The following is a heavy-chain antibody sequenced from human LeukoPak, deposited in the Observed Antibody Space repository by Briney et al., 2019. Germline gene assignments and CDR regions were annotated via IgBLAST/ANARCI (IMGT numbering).Heavy chain of an antibody. V-gene: IGHV4-31*03. CDR2: IFYNGTT. CDR1: GGSIISYGYY. Sequence: PSETLSLTCSVSGGSIISYGYYWTWIRQYPGKGLEWIGSIFYNGTTYYNPSFKGRVTVSGDTSKNQFSLNLNSLTAADTAVYYCARDRMDTALAFFFDYWGQGTLVTVSS. CDR3: ARDRMDTALAFFFDY. J-gene: IGHJ4*02. D-gene: IGHD5-18*01.